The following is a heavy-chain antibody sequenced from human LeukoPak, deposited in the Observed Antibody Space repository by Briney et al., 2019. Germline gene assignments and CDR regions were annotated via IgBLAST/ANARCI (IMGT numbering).Heavy chain of an antibody. CDR1: GGSISSSSYY. J-gene: IGHJ4*02. CDR3: AIRGYCSGGSCRYFDY. Sequence: PSETLSLTCTVSGGSISSSSYYWGWIRQPPGKGLEWIGSIYYSGSTYYNPSLKSRITISVDTSKNQFSLKLSSVTAADTAVYYCAIRGYCSGGSCRYFDYWGQGTLVTVSS. CDR2: IYYSGST. V-gene: IGHV4-39*01. D-gene: IGHD2-15*01.